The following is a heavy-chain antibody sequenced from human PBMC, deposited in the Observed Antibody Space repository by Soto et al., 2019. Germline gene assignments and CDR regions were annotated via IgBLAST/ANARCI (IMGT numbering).Heavy chain of an antibody. D-gene: IGHD1-26*01. CDR2: IYYSGST. J-gene: IGHJ4*02. CDR1: GASIDRSNYY. CDR3: ARWVGATSFDY. Sequence: SETLSLTCTVSGASIDRSNYYWSWIRQHPGKGLEWIGYIYYSGSTYYNPSLKSRVTISVDTSKNQFSLKLSSVTAADTAVYYCARWVGATSFDYWGQGTLVTVSS. V-gene: IGHV4-31*03.